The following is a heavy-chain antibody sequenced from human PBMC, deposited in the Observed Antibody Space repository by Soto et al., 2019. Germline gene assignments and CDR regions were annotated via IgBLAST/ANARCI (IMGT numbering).Heavy chain of an antibody. CDR3: ARAGQSYCGGDCYSGEY. D-gene: IGHD2-21*02. J-gene: IGHJ4*02. Sequence: QVQLVQSGAEVKKPGSSVKVSCKASGGTFSSYAISWVRQAPGQGLEWMGRIIPIFGTANYAQKFQGRVTITADESTSTAYMELSSLRSEDTAVYYCARAGQSYCGGDCYSGEYWGQGTLVTVSS. V-gene: IGHV1-69*12. CDR2: IIPIFGTA. CDR1: GGTFSSYA.